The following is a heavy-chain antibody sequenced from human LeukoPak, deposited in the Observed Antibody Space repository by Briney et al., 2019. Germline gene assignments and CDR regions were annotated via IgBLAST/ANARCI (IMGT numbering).Heavy chain of an antibody. V-gene: IGHV1-2*02. CDR2: INPNSGGT. D-gene: IGHD2-2*01. CDR3: ARGYCSSTSCYAFV. CDR1: GYTFTGYY. J-gene: IGHJ4*02. Sequence: ASVKVSCKASGYTFTGYYMHWVRQAPGQGLEWMGWINPNSGGTNYAQKFQGRVTMTRDTSISTAYMELSRLRSDDTAVYYCARGYCSSTSCYAFVWGQGTLDTVSS.